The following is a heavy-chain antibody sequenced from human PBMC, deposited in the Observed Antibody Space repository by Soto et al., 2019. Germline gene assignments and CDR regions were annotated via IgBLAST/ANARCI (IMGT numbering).Heavy chain of an antibody. CDR2: IIPIFGTA. J-gene: IGHJ4*02. D-gene: IGHD2-2*01. CDR1: GGTFSSYA. CDR3: AGQGYCSSTSCYPTYFDY. V-gene: IGHV1-69*01. Sequence: QVQLVQSGAEVKKPGSSVKVSCKASGGTFSSYAISWVRQAPGQGLEWMGGIIPIFGTANYAQKFQGRGTITADESTSTAYMELSSLRSEDTAVYYCAGQGYCSSTSCYPTYFDYWGQGTLVTVSS.